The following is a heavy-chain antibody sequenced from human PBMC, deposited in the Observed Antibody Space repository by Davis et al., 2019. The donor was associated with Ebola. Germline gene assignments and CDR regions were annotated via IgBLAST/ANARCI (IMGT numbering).Heavy chain of an antibody. CDR3: ARDWGDWYSSSLDNAFDI. CDR1: GYTFTSYG. D-gene: IGHD6-6*01. CDR2: ISAYNGNT. V-gene: IGHV1-18*01. Sequence: ASVKVSCKASGYTFTSYGISWVRQAPGQGLEWMGWISAYNGNTNYAQKLQGRVTMTTDTSTSTAYMELRSLRSDDTAVYYCARDWGDWYSSSLDNAFDIWGQGTMVTVSS. J-gene: IGHJ3*02.